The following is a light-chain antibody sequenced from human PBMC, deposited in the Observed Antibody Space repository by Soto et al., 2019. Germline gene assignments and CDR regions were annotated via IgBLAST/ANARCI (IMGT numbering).Light chain of an antibody. CDR3: RQLRMYPST. V-gene: IGKV1-9*01. CDR2: AAS. Sequence: IQLTQSPSSLSASVGDRVTITCRASQDIAIYFAWYQQKPGEAPKLLIYAASTLYGGVPSRFSGSGSGTDFALTITSLQAEDFATYYCRQLRMYPSTFGGGTKVEIK. CDR1: QDIAIY. J-gene: IGKJ4*01.